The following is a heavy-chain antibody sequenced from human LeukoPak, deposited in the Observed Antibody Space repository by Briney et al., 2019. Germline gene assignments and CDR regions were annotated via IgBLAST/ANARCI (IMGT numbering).Heavy chain of an antibody. D-gene: IGHD1-26*01. Sequence: GGSLRLSCAASEFTLSSFWMRWVRQAPGKGLEWVANIKQDGTGRYYVDSVKGRFTISRDNAQNSLLLQMYSLRAEDTAFYYCARQLAGPTGYFYMDVWGKGTTVTVSS. J-gene: IGHJ6*03. V-gene: IGHV3-7*01. CDR1: EFTLSSFW. CDR2: IKQDGTGR. CDR3: ARQLAGPTGYFYMDV.